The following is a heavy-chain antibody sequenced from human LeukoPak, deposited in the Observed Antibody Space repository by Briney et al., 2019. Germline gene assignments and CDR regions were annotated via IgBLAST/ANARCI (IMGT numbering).Heavy chain of an antibody. CDR1: GYTFSSYH. CDR3: ARDSYGSDY. V-gene: IGHV1-46*01. J-gene: IGHJ4*02. CDR2: ITPSDGST. D-gene: IGHD5-18*01. Sequence: ASVKVPCKASGYTFSSYHVHWVRQAPGQGLEWVGKITPSDGSTTYAQNFQDRVIMTRDTSSSTVYMQLSSLRSEDTAVYYCARDSYGSDYWGQGTLVTVSS.